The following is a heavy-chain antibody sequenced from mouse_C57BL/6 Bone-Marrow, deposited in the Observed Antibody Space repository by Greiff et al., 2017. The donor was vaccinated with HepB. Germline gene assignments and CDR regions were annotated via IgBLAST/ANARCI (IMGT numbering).Heavy chain of an antibody. D-gene: IGHD3-2*02. CDR1: GFTFSSYA. CDR2: ISDGGSYT. V-gene: IGHV5-4*01. J-gene: IGHJ2*01. CDR3: ARDQAGDY. Sequence: EVKVVESGGGLVKPGGSLKLSCAASGFTFSSYAMSWVRQTPEKRLEWVATISDGGSYTYYPDNVKGRVTISRDNAKNNLYLQMSHLKSEDTAMYYCARDQAGDYWGQGTTLTVSS.